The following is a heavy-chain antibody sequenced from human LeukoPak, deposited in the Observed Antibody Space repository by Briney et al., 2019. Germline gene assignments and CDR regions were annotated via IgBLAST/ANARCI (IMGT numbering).Heavy chain of an antibody. CDR3: PGNSSKWPY. V-gene: IGHV4-59*02. Sequence: SETLSLTCTVSGGSVSSFYWGWIRQPPREGLGWIGCIYDSGNTNINPCLRSGAPIPLDTPKNQFSLNLNSLTVTTPPGNYLPGNSSKWPYWGERTLVTVSS. CDR2: IYDSGNT. D-gene: IGHD6-13*01. J-gene: IGHJ4*02. CDR1: GGSVSSFY.